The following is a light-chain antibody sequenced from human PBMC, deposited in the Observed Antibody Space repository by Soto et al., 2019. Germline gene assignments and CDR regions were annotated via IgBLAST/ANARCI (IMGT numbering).Light chain of an antibody. CDR1: TSDVGGFDP. V-gene: IGLV2-14*01. Sequence: QSALTQPASVSGSPGQSITISCTATTSDVGGFDPVSWYQQHPGTAPRVIIYEVSNRPSGVSYRFSGSKSANTASLTISGLQADDEADYYCSSYTTSNTWLFGGGTKVTVL. J-gene: IGLJ3*02. CDR3: SSYTTSNTWL. CDR2: EVS.